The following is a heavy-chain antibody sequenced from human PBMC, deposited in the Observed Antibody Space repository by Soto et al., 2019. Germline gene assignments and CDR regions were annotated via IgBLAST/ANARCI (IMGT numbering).Heavy chain of an antibody. V-gene: IGHV1-8*01. Sequence: ASVKVSCKASGYTFTSYDINWVRQATGQGLEWMGWMNPNSGNTGYAQKFQGRVTMTRNTSISTAYMELSSLRSEDTAVYYCERSGGGYSYGYIAYYYGMDVWGQGTTVTVSS. CDR2: MNPNSGNT. CDR1: GYTFTSYD. J-gene: IGHJ6*02. D-gene: IGHD5-18*01. CDR3: ERSGGGYSYGYIAYYYGMDV.